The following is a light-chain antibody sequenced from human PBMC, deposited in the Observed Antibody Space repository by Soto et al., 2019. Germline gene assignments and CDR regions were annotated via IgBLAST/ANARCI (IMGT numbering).Light chain of an antibody. V-gene: IGKV1-27*01. CDR3: QKYNSALFT. J-gene: IGKJ3*01. CDR1: QGISNY. CDR2: AAS. Sequence: DIHMTQSPSSLSASVGDRVTITCRASQGISNYLAWYQQRPGKVPKLLIYAASTLQSGVPSRFSGSGSGTDFTLTISSLQPEDVATYYCQKYNSALFTFGPGTKVDIK.